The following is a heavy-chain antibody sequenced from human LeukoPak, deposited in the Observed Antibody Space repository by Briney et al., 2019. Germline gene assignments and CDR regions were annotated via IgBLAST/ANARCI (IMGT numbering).Heavy chain of an antibody. CDR3: ARHAAEGGGIAAGKHWFDP. CDR1: GGSISSSSYY. D-gene: IGHD6-13*01. V-gene: IGHV4-39*07. CDR2: IYYSGST. J-gene: IGHJ5*02. Sequence: PSETLSLTCTVSGGSISSSSYYWGWIRQPPGKGLEWIGSIYYSGSTNYNPSLKSRVTISVDTSKNQFSLKLSSVTAADTAVYYCARHAAEGGGIAAGKHWFDPWGQGTLVTVSS.